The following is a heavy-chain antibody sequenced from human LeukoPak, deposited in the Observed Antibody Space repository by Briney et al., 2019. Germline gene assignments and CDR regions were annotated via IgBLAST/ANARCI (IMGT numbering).Heavy chain of an antibody. J-gene: IGHJ2*01. CDR2: IYHSGST. Sequence: SETLSLTCAVSGYSISSGYYWGWIRQHPGKGLEWIRSIYHSGSTYYNPSLRSRVTISVDTSKNQFSLKLSSVTAADMAVYYCARPHAVDFWSGYSSWYFDLWGRGTLVTVSS. V-gene: IGHV4-38-2*01. CDR3: ARPHAVDFWSGYSSWYFDL. CDR1: GYSISSGYY. D-gene: IGHD3-3*01.